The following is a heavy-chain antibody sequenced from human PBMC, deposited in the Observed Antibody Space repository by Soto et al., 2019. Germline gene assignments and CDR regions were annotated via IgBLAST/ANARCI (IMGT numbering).Heavy chain of an antibody. J-gene: IGHJ4*02. CDR3: ARAHAPTLPFDS. CDR2: IYHSGNA. D-gene: IGHD2-2*01. Sequence: QVQLQESGPGLVKPSETLSLTCTVSGDSIRNVYWSWIRQPPGKGLEWIGFIYHSGNAKYNPSLKSRVAMSVDSSKNQISLSLTSVTAADSAVYFCARAHAPTLPFDSWGQGTLVTVSS. V-gene: IGHV4-59*13. CDR1: GDSIRNVY.